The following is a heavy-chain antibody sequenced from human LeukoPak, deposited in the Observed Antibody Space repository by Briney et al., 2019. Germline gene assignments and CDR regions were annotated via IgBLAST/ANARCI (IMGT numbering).Heavy chain of an antibody. Sequence: ASVKVSCKASGYTFTSYDINWVRQATGQGLEWMGWMNPNSGNTGYAQKFQGRVTITRNTSISTAYMELSSLRSEDTAVYYCARAHYYYDSSGYYSDYWGQGTLSPSPQ. CDR1: GYTFTSYD. D-gene: IGHD3-22*01. J-gene: IGHJ4*02. CDR2: MNPNSGNT. V-gene: IGHV1-8*03. CDR3: ARAHYYYDSSGYYSDY.